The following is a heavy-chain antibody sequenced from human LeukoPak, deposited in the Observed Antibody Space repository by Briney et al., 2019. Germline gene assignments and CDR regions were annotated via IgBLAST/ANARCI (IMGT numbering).Heavy chain of an antibody. CDR2: INDSGST. J-gene: IGHJ6*03. V-gene: IGHV4-34*01. Sequence: SETLSLTCTVSGGSIRSYYWTWIRQAPEKGLEWIGEINDSGSTNYYPSLKSRVTISVDTSKNQFSLKLTSVTAADTAVYYCARRSSGYSGSSNYHYMDVWGRGTTVTVSS. CDR3: ARRSSGYSGSSNYHYMDV. CDR1: GGSIRSYY. D-gene: IGHD3-22*01.